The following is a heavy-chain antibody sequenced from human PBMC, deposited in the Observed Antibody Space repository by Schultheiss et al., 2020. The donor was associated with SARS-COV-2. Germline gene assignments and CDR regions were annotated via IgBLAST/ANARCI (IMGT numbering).Heavy chain of an antibody. V-gene: IGHV4-59*01. CDR2: IFYSGSTSSNYNYSGTT. Sequence: SETLSLTCTVSGGSISSYYWSWIRQPPGKGLEWIGYIFYSGSTSSNYNYSGTTNYNPSLKSRVTISADTSKNQFSLKLSSVTAADTAVYYCARGSSSWSYYGMDVWGQGTTVTVSS. D-gene: IGHD6-13*01. CDR1: GGSISSYY. J-gene: IGHJ6*02. CDR3: ARGSSSWSYYGMDV.